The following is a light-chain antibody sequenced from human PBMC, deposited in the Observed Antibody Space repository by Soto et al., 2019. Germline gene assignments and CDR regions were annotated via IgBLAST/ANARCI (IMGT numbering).Light chain of an antibody. CDR3: SSYAGSSIDV. CDR1: SRDVGGYNS. Sequence: QSALTQPASVSGSPGQSITISCTGTSRDVGGYNSVSWYQQHPGKAPKLMIYEVTNRPSGVPDRFSGSKSDNTASLTVSGLQADDEADYYCSSYAGSSIDVFGTGTKVTVL. V-gene: IGLV2-14*01. CDR2: EVT. J-gene: IGLJ1*01.